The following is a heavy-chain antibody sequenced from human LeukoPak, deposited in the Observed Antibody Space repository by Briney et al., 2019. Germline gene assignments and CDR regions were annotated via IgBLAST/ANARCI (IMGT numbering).Heavy chain of an antibody. CDR2: ISSSSRYI. Sequence: GGSLRLSCAASGFTFSSYSMNWVRQAPGKGLEWVSSISSSSRYIYYADSVKGRFTISRDNAKNSLYLQMNSLRAEDTAVYYCARPLDYGGNSLDYWGQGTLVTVSS. J-gene: IGHJ4*02. CDR3: ARPLDYGGNSLDY. V-gene: IGHV3-21*01. D-gene: IGHD4-23*01. CDR1: GFTFSSYS.